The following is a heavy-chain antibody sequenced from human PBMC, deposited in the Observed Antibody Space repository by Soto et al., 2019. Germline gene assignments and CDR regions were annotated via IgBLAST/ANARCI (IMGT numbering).Heavy chain of an antibody. D-gene: IGHD5-18*01. Sequence: QVQLQQGGAGLLKPSETLSLTCAVYGGSFSNYYWGWIRQPPGKGLEWIGEINHIGVTNYTPSLKSRLTISVDTSKEQFSLNLRFVTAADTAKYYCARGRWVVRQGYSPYFDSWGQGTLVTVSS. CDR2: INHIGVT. V-gene: IGHV4-34*01. J-gene: IGHJ4*02. CDR1: GGSFSNYY. CDR3: ARGRWVVRQGYSPYFDS.